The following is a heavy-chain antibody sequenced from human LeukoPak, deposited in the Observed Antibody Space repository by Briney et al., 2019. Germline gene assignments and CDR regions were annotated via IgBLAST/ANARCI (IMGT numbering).Heavy chain of an antibody. Sequence: SETLTLTCAVYGGSFSGYYWSWIRQPPGKGLEWIGEINHSGSTNYNPSLKSRVTISVDTSKNQFSLKLSSVTAADTAVYYCARGTTVTTDYWGQGTLVTVSS. D-gene: IGHD4-17*01. CDR1: GGSFSGYY. J-gene: IGHJ4*02. V-gene: IGHV4-34*01. CDR3: ARGTTVTTDY. CDR2: INHSGST.